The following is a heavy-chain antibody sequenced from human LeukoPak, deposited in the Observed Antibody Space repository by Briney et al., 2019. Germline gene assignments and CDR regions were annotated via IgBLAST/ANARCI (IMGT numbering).Heavy chain of an antibody. CDR3: ARDRYDYVWGSYRYTRYFDY. CDR2: IKQDGSEK. Sequence: GGSLRLSCAASGFTFSSYWMSWVRQAPGKGLEWVANIKQDGSEKYYVDSVKGRFTISRDNAKNSLYLQMNSLRAEDTAVYYCARDRYDYVWGSYRYTRYFDYWGQGTLVTVSS. J-gene: IGHJ4*02. CDR1: GFTFSSYW. D-gene: IGHD3-16*02. V-gene: IGHV3-7*01.